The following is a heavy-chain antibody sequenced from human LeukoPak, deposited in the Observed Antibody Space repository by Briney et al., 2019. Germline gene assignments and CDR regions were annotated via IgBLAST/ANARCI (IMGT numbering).Heavy chain of an antibody. D-gene: IGHD1-7*01. Sequence: ASVKVSCKASGYTFTGYYMHWVRQAPGQGLEWMGWINPNSGGTNYARKFQGRVTMTRDTSISTAYMELSRLRSDDTAVYYCARDGVPLTGTTPDYWGQGTLVTVSS. CDR2: INPNSGGT. J-gene: IGHJ4*02. V-gene: IGHV1-2*02. CDR1: GYTFTGYY. CDR3: ARDGVPLTGTTPDY.